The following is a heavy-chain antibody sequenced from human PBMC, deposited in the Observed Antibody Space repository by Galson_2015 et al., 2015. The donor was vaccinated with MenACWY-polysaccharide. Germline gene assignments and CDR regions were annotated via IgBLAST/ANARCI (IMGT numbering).Heavy chain of an antibody. Sequence: CAISGDSVSSNSAAWNWIRQSPSRGLEWLERTYYRSKWYKYYALSVKSRMTINVDTAKNQFSLQLNSVTPEDTAMYYCASQGIAVAGVIDYWGQGTLVTVSS. V-gene: IGHV6-1*01. CDR2: TYYRSKWYK. D-gene: IGHD6-19*01. J-gene: IGHJ4*02. CDR1: GDSVSSNSAA. CDR3: ASQGIAVAGVIDY.